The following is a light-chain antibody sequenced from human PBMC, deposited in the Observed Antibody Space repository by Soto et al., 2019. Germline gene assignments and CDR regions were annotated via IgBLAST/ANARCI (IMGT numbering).Light chain of an antibody. CDR3: QQYDGLPYT. J-gene: IGKJ2*01. CDR2: GAS. CDR1: QGISNY. Sequence: DIQMTQAPSSLSASVGDRVTITCQASQGISNYLHWYQQKPGKAPKLLIYGASNLETGVPSRFSGSGSGTDFTFTISSLQPEDTATYFCQQYDGLPYTFGQGTKLEI. V-gene: IGKV1-33*01.